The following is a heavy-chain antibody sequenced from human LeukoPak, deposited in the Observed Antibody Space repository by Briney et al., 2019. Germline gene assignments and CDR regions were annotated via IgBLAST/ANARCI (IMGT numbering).Heavy chain of an antibody. Sequence: KPSETLSLTCTVSGGSISSYYWSWIRQPPGKGLEWIGYIYYSGSTNYNPSLKSRVTISVDTSKNQFSLKLGSVTAADTAVYYCARDRDGPFDPWGQGTLVTVSS. CDR2: IYYSGST. CDR3: ARDRDGPFDP. CDR1: GGSISSYY. J-gene: IGHJ5*02. V-gene: IGHV4-59*01. D-gene: IGHD2-21*02.